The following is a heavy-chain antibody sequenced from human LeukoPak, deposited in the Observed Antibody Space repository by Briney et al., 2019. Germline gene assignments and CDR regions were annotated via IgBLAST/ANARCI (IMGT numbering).Heavy chain of an antibody. Sequence: SETLSLTCAVYGGSFSGYYWSWIRQPPGKGLEWIGEINHSGSTNYNPSLKSRVIISVDTSKNQFSLKLSSVTAADTAVYYCARDAMVITTNWFDPWGQGTLVTVSS. J-gene: IGHJ5*02. CDR2: INHSGST. D-gene: IGHD3-22*01. V-gene: IGHV4-34*01. CDR1: GGSFSGYY. CDR3: ARDAMVITTNWFDP.